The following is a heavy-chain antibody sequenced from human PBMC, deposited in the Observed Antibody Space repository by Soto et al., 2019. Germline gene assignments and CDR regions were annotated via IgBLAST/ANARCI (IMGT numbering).Heavy chain of an antibody. Sequence: QVQLQESGPGLVKPSQTLSLTCTVSGGSISSGGYYWSWIRQHPGKGLEWIGYIYYSGSTYYKPSLKSRVTISLDTSKNQFSLKLSSVTAADTTVYYCARWPQLEPRFDYWGQGTLVTVSS. CDR2: IYYSGST. V-gene: IGHV4-31*03. CDR1: GGSISSGGYY. D-gene: IGHD1-1*01. J-gene: IGHJ4*02. CDR3: ARWPQLEPRFDY.